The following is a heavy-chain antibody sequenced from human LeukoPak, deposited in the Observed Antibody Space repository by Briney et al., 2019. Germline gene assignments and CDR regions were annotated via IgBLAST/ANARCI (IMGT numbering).Heavy chain of an antibody. Sequence: SETLSLTCAVYGESFTGYFWSWIRQPPGKGLEWIGSIYYSGSTYYNPSLKSRVTISVDTSKNQFSLKLSSVTAADTAVYYCARGGMGYSSGWYGIGAFDIWGQGTMVTVSS. CDR2: IYYSGST. CDR3: ARGGMGYSSGWYGIGAFDI. V-gene: IGHV4-34*01. CDR1: GESFTGYF. D-gene: IGHD6-19*01. J-gene: IGHJ3*02.